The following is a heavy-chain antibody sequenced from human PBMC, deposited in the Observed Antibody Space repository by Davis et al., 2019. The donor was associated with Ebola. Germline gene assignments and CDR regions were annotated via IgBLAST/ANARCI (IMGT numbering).Heavy chain of an antibody. CDR2: IYGGGAT. CDR3: AKDGPVPNYYHNSGYSLAIDH. D-gene: IGHD3-22*01. Sequence: PGGSLRLSCAASGFRVSSNYVNWVRQAPGKGLQWVSVIYGGGATVYAESVKGRFTISRDNSKNMLYLQMNSLRLEDTAVYHCAKDGPVPNYYHNSGYSLAIDHWGQGTLVTVSS. CDR1: GFRVSSNY. V-gene: IGHV3-66*02. J-gene: IGHJ4*02.